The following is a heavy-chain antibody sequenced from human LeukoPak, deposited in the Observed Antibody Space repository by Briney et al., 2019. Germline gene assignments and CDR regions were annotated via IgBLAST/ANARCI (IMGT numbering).Heavy chain of an antibody. CDR1: GFTFSIYW. J-gene: IGHJ4*02. D-gene: IGHD1-26*01. Sequence: GGSLRLSCAASGFTFSIYWMHWVRQAPGKGLVWISAMNGDGSDTRYADSVKGRFTISRDNAKNTLYLQVDSLRAEDTAVYYCARGLGGYQFDYWGQGTLVTVSS. CDR2: MNGDGSDT. V-gene: IGHV3-74*01. CDR3: ARGLGGYQFDY.